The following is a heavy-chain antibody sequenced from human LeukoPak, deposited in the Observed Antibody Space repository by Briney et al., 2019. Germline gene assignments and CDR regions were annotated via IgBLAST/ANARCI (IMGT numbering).Heavy chain of an antibody. D-gene: IGHD3-10*01. CDR1: GFTFSNAW. CDR2: IKSKTDGGTT. Sequence: GGSLRLSCAASGFTFSNAWMSWVRQAPGKGLEWVGRIKSKTDGGTTDYAAPVKGRFTISRDDSKNTLYVQMNSLKSEDTAVYYCTTGPYDYGSGTYYHWGQGTLVTVSS. J-gene: IGHJ4*02. V-gene: IGHV3-15*01. CDR3: TTGPYDYGSGTYYH.